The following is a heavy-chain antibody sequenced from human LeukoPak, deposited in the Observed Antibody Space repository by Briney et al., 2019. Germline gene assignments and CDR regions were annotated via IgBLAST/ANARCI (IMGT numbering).Heavy chain of an antibody. V-gene: IGHV3-7*01. CDR1: GFTFSSHW. CDR2: IKEDGSEI. Sequence: PGGSLRLSCAASGFTFSSHWISWVRQAPGKGLEWVANIKEDGSEIYYVDSVKGRFTISRDNAKNSLYLQMNSLRAEDTALYYCTRRGYGDWGQGTLVTVSS. J-gene: IGHJ4*02. CDR3: TRRGYGD. D-gene: IGHD4-17*01.